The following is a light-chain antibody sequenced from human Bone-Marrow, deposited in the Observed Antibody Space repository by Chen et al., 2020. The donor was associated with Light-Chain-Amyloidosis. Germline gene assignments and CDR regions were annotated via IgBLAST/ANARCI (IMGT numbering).Light chain of an antibody. Sequence: NFMLTQPHSVSESPGKTVIISCTRSSGSIATNYVQWYQQRPGSSPTTVIYEDDHRPSGVPDRFSGSIDTSSNSASLTISGLKTEDEADYYCQSYQGSSQGVFGGGTKLTVL. CDR2: EDD. CDR3: QSYQGSSQGV. CDR1: SGSIATNY. V-gene: IGLV6-57*01. J-gene: IGLJ3*02.